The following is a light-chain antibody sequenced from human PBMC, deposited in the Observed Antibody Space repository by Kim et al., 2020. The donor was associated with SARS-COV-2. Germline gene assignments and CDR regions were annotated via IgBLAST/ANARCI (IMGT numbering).Light chain of an antibody. J-gene: IGKJ2*01. CDR1: QSVSNY. CDR2: AAS. V-gene: IGKV1-39*01. CDR3: QQTYRTPYT. Sequence: SASLGARVTIACRADQSVSNYVSWIQQKPGKAPRLLIYAASKLQNGVPSRFSGSESGAEFTLTISSLQPEDFATYFCQQTYRTPYTFGRGTKLEIK.